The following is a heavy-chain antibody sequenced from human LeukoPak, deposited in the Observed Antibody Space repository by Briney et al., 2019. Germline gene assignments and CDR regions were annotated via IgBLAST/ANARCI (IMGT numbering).Heavy chain of an antibody. V-gene: IGHV1-18*01. CDR3: ARDRWELTRYFDL. CDR1: GYTLTSYG. J-gene: IGHJ2*01. Sequence: RGASVKASSKASGYTLTSYGISWVRQAPGQGLEWMGWISAYNGNTNYAQKLQGRVTMTTDTSTSTAYMELRSLRSDDTAVYYCARDRWELTRYFDLWGRGTLVTVSS. D-gene: IGHD1-26*01. CDR2: ISAYNGNT.